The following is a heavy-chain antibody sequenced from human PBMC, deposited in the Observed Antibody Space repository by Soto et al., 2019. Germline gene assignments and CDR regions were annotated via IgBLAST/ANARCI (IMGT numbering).Heavy chain of an antibody. V-gene: IGHV1-46*03. J-gene: IGHJ3*02. CDR1: GYTFTSYY. Sequence: ASVKVSCKASGYTFTSYYMHWVRQAPGQGLEWMGIINPSGGSTSYAQKFQGRVTMTRDTSTSTVYMELSSLRSEDTAVYYCAIVGVTMVRGVIITSLGAFDIWGQGTMVTVSS. CDR2: INPSGGST. CDR3: AIVGVTMVRGVIITSLGAFDI. D-gene: IGHD3-10*01.